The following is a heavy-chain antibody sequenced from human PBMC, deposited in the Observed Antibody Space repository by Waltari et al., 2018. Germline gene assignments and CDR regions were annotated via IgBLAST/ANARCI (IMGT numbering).Heavy chain of an antibody. D-gene: IGHD3-16*01. V-gene: IGHV3-74*03. CDR2: IYGDEGTA. J-gene: IGHJ4*02. CDR1: GFTFSNYW. CDR3: VRDLGISNFDY. Sequence: EVQLVESGGGLVQPGGSLRLSCAASGFTFSNYWMHWVRRAPGRGLVWGSRIYGDEGTATYADSVKGRFTISRDNAKNTLYLQMNSLRAEDTAMYYCVRDLGISNFDYWGQGTLVTVSS.